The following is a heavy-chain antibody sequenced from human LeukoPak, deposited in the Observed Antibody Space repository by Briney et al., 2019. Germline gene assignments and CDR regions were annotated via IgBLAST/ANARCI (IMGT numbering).Heavy chain of an antibody. J-gene: IGHJ6*02. CDR1: GYTFNGYY. D-gene: IGHD3-10*01. V-gene: IGHV1-2*02. Sequence: VASVKVSCKASGYTFNGYYMHWVRQAPWQGLEWMGWINPNSGGTNYAQKFQGRVAMTRDTSISTAYMELSRLRSDDTAVYYCARERAPRYYYGSGSYYYYYGMDVWGQGTTVTVSS. CDR3: ARERAPRYYYGSGSYYYYYGMDV. CDR2: INPNSGGT.